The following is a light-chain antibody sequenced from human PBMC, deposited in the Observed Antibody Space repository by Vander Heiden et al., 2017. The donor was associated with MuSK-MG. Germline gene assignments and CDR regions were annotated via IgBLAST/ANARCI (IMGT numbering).Light chain of an antibody. J-gene: IGLJ2*01. CDR3: CSDAGSDILV. V-gene: IGLV2-11*01. Sequence: QSALTQPRSVSGAPGQSVTISCTGTSSDVGGYNYVSWHQQHPGKAPILLFFDVSKRPAAVADRFSGSKAGTTASLTISALQAEADADYYCCSDAGSDILVFGGGTKRTVL. CDR1: SSDVGGYNY. CDR2: DVS.